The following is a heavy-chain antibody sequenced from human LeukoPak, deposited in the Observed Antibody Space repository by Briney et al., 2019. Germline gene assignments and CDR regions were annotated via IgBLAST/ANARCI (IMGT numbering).Heavy chain of an antibody. D-gene: IGHD3-22*01. Sequence: SETLSLTCTVSGGSISSYYWSWIRQPPGKGLEWIGYMYYSGSTKYNPSLKSRVTISGDMSKNQFSLKLSSVTAADTAVYYCARAAYYDSSGYYYWGGYFDYWGQGTLVTVSS. V-gene: IGHV4-59*01. CDR2: MYYSGST. J-gene: IGHJ4*02. CDR3: ARAAYYDSSGYYYWGGYFDY. CDR1: GGSISSYY.